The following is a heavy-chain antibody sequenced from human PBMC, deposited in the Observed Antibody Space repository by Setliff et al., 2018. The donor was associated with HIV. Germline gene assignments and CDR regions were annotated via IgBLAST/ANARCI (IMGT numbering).Heavy chain of an antibody. V-gene: IGHV4-59*11. D-gene: IGHD6-13*01. J-gene: IGHJ4*02. CDR2: VYYDAST. CDR1: GGPISTHY. CDR3: ARGLSSPFATGL. Sequence: SETLSLTCTVSGGPISTHYWSWIRQPPGKGLEWIGTVYYDASTIYTPSLNSRVIISVDTSKSQFSLNLSSVTAADTAVYFCARGLSSPFATGLWGQGTLVTVSS.